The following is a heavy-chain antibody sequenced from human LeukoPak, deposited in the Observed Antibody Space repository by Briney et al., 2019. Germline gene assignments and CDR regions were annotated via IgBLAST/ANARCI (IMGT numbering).Heavy chain of an antibody. CDR2: INPNSGGT. D-gene: IGHD3-10*01. Sequence: ASVKVSCKASGYTFTGYYMHWVRQAPGQGLEWMGWINPNSGGTNYAQKFQGRVTMTRDTSICTAYMELSRLRSDDTAVYYCARANSLYGSGSYSYYYYYMDVWGKGTTVTVSS. V-gene: IGHV1-2*02. CDR3: ARANSLYGSGSYSYYYYYMDV. J-gene: IGHJ6*03. CDR1: GYTFTGYY.